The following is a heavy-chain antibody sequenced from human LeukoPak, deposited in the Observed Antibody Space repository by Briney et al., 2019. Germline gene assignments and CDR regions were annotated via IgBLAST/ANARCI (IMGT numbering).Heavy chain of an antibody. CDR2: ISNDGSTI. CDR3: APNWFDP. Sequence: GGSLRLSCAASGFTFRSYWMHWVRQAPGKGLVWVSRISNDGSTINYADTVKGRFTISRDNVNNTLYLQMNSPRAEDTAVYYCAPNWFDPWGQGTLVTVSS. CDR1: GFTFRSYW. V-gene: IGHV3-74*01. J-gene: IGHJ5*02.